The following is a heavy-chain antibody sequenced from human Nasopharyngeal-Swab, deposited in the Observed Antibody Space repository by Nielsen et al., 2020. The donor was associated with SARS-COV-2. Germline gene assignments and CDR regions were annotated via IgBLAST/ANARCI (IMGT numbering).Heavy chain of an antibody. V-gene: IGHV3-21*01. CDR3: ARDRVTAMVPLYYYYYGMDV. CDR1: GFTFSCSS. J-gene: IGHJ6*02. CDR2: ISSISSYI. D-gene: IGHD5-18*01. Sequence: GASLKFSFAASGFTFSCSSIYLVRPPPGKRLEWVSFISSISSYIYYADSVKGRFTISRDNTKNSLYLQMNSLRAEDTAVYYCARDRVTAMVPLYYYYYGMDVWGQGTTVTVSS.